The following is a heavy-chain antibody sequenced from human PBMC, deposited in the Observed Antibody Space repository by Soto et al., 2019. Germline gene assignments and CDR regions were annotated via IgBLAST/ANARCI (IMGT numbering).Heavy chain of an antibody. CDR1: DASVWSDSYF. V-gene: IGHV4-61*01. J-gene: IGHJ4*02. D-gene: IGHD2-15*01. CDR2: ISHTGDT. Sequence: SETLSLTCTVSDASVWSDSYFWTWIRQPPGKGLEWIAYISHTGDTNYNPSLKSRVTISIDTSRNQFSLTVTSVTAADTAVYFCARIVVRVTVHLWGKGSLVTGSS. CDR3: ARIVVRVTVHL.